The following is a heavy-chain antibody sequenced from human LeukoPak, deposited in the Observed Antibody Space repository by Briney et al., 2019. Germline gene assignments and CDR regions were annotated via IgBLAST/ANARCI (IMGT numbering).Heavy chain of an antibody. Sequence: ASVKVSCKASGYTFTSYAMHWVRQAPGQRLEWMGCINAGNGNTKYSQKFQGRVTITRDTSASTAYMELSSLRSEDTAVYYCARDIPPSYSRAGGFDYWGQGTLVTVSS. CDR3: ARDIPPSYSRAGGFDY. V-gene: IGHV1-3*01. CDR2: INAGNGNT. J-gene: IGHJ4*02. D-gene: IGHD6-13*01. CDR1: GYTFTSYA.